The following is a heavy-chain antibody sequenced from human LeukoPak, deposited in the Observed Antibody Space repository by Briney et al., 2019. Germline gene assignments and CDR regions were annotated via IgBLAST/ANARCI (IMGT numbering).Heavy chain of an antibody. Sequence: GRSLRLSCAASGFTFSSYGMHWVRQAPGKGLEWVAVISYDGSNKYYADSVKGRFTISRDNSKNTLYLQMNSLRAEDTAFYYCAKAELGVDTFFDYWGQGTLVTVSS. V-gene: IGHV3-30*18. CDR3: AKAELGVDTFFDY. CDR2: ISYDGSNK. CDR1: GFTFSSYG. J-gene: IGHJ4*02. D-gene: IGHD3-3*01.